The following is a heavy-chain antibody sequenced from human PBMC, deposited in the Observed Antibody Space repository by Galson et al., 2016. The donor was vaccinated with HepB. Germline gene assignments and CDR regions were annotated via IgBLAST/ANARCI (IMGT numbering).Heavy chain of an antibody. CDR2: INTGNGNT. CDR3: AKSVGYYYYGSGSSPDY. V-gene: IGHV1-3*04. Sequence: SVKVSCKASGYTFPNYAMHWVRRAPGQRLEWMGWINTGNGNTKYSQKFQDRVTITRDTSASTAYMELSSLRSEDTAVYYCAKSVGYYYYGSGSSPDYWGQGTLVSVSS. J-gene: IGHJ4*02. D-gene: IGHD3-10*01. CDR1: GYTFPNYA.